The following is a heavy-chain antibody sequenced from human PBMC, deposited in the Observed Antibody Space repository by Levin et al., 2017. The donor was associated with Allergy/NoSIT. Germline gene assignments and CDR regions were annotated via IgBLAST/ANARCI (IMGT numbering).Heavy chain of an antibody. CDR2: TSTYNGKT. V-gene: IGHV1-18*01. CDR1: GYTFTDYG. CDR3: ARGLVDAVATAAYYFDY. Sequence: ASVKVSCKASGYTFTDYGFSWVRQAPGQGLEWMGWTSTYNGKTHCAQKFQGRVSMTTDTSMTTAYMELTSLRSDDTAVYYCARGLVDAVATAAYYFDYWGQGTLVTVSS. D-gene: IGHD5-12*01. J-gene: IGHJ4*02.